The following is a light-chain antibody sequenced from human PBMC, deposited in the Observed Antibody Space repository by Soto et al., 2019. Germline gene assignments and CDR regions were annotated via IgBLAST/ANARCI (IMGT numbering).Light chain of an antibody. J-gene: IGKJ1*01. CDR1: QGIGSD. Sequence: AIPMTQSPSSLSASVGDRVTITCRASQGIGSDLGWAQQKPGKAPKLLIYAASRLQSGVPTRFSGRRSGTAFNLTTSSLQTDDFAAYYFLQAYTCPRTFGQGTKVEIK. CDR3: LQAYTCPRT. CDR2: AAS. V-gene: IGKV1-6*01.